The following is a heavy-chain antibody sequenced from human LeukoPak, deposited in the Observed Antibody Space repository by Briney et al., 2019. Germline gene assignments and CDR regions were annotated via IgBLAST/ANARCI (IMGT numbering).Heavy chain of an antibody. D-gene: IGHD6-13*01. CDR3: ARGHILAAAGTGYDY. CDR2: ISSSSSYI. J-gene: IGHJ4*02. Sequence: GGSLSLPCAASGFTFSRYSMNWVRQAPGKGLEWVSSISSSSSYIYYADSVKGRFTISRDNAKNSLYLQMNSLRAEDTSVYYCARGHILAAAGTGYDYWGQGTLVTVSS. CDR1: GFTFSRYS. V-gene: IGHV3-21*01.